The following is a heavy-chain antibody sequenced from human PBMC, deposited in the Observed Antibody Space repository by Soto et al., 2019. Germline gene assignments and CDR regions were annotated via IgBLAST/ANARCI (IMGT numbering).Heavy chain of an antibody. CDR1: GFTFSSYA. CDR3: GRAVHDAFDI. Sequence: PGGSLRLSCAASGFTFSSYAMHWVRQAPGKGLEWVAVISYDGSNKYYADSVKGRFTISRDNSKNTLYLQMNSLRAEDTAVYYCGRAVHDAFDIWGQGTMVTVSS. CDR2: ISYDGSNK. D-gene: IGHD4-17*01. V-gene: IGHV3-30-3*01. J-gene: IGHJ3*02.